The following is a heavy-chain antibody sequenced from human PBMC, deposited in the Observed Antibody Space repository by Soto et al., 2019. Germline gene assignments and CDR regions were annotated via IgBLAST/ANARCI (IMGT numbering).Heavy chain of an antibody. CDR2: INSDGSGT. J-gene: IGHJ6*02. V-gene: IGHV3-74*01. Sequence: PGGSLRLSCAASGFDFSNSWIHWVRQGPGKGLVWVSHINSDGSGTTYADSVKGRFTISRDNAKNTVYLQMNSLRAEDTAVYYCAKDTDYAMDVLGQGTTVTVSS. CDR1: GFDFSNSW. CDR3: AKDTDYAMDV. D-gene: IGHD2-15*01.